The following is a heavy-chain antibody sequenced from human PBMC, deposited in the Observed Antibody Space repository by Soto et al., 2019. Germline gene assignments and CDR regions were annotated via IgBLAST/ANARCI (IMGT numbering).Heavy chain of an antibody. V-gene: IGHV3-21*01. J-gene: IGHJ6*01. CDR1: VFTFSMNT. D-gene: IGHD3-3*02. CDR2: ITSSGSYV. CDR3: VKDEGIEAMDV. Sequence: PWGSLLISCVPSVFTFSMNTMNWVRQAPGKGLEWVASITSSGSYVYYADSVKGRFSASRDNAKNSLSLQMDSLRPDDTAIYFCVKDEGIEAMDVWGQGTTVTVSS.